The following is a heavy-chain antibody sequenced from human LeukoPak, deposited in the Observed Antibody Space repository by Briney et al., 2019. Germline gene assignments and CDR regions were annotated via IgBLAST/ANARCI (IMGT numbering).Heavy chain of an antibody. CDR1: GGSSSSYY. V-gene: IGHV4-59*01. CDR2: IYYSGST. Sequence: SETLSVTSTVSGGSSSSYYWSWIRQPPGKRLEWIGYIYYSGSTNYNPSLKSRVTISVDTSKNQFSLKLSSVTAADTAVYYCARVRDYGGRIDYWGQGTLVTVSS. CDR3: ARVRDYGGRIDY. J-gene: IGHJ4*02. D-gene: IGHD4-23*01.